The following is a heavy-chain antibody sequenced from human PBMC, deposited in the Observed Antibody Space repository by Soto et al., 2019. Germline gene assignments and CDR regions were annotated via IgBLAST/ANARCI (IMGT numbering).Heavy chain of an antibody. CDR3: AKDRAPYCSGGSCYYFDY. CDR1: GFTFSSYG. D-gene: IGHD2-15*01. J-gene: IGHJ4*02. CDR2: ISYDGSNK. V-gene: IGHV3-30*18. Sequence: SLRLSCAASGFTFSSYGMHWVRQAPGKGLEWVAVISYDGSNKYYADSVKGRFTISRDNSKNTLYLQMNSLRAEDTAVYYCAKDRAPYCSGGSCYYFDYRGQGTLVTVSS.